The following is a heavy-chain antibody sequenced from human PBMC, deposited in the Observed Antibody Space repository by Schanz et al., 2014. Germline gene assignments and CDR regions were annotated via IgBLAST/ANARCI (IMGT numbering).Heavy chain of an antibody. J-gene: IGHJ4*02. Sequence: EVQLLESGGGLVRPGGSLRLSCAASGFTFSSYAMSWVRQAPGKGLEWVSGISGSGGSTYYADSVKGRFTISRDNSKNTLYLQMNSLRAEDTAVYYCARANYRRKINFDYWGRGTLVTVSS. CDR3: ARANYRRKINFDY. CDR2: ISGSGGST. D-gene: IGHD3-10*01. CDR1: GFTFSSYA. V-gene: IGHV3-23*01.